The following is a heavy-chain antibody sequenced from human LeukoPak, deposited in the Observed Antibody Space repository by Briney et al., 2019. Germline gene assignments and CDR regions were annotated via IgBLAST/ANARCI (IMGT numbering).Heavy chain of an antibody. CDR2: ITGSGGST. D-gene: IGHD3-16*01. CDR3: AKDDGLIMFSS. CDR1: GFTFNNYS. V-gene: IGHV3-23*01. Sequence: GGSLRLSCAASGFTFNNYSMNWVRQAPGKGLEWVSGITGSGGSTYYAGSVKGRFTISRDNSKNTLYLQVNSLRAEDTAVYYCAKDDGLIMFSSWGQGTLVTVSS. J-gene: IGHJ5*02.